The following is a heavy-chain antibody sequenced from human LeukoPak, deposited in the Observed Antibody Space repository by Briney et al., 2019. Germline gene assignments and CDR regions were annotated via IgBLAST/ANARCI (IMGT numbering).Heavy chain of an antibody. Sequence: PGGSLRLSCAASGFTFSSYAMHWVRQAPGKGLEWVAVISYDGSNKYYADSVKGRFTISRDNSKNTLYLQMNSLRAEDTAVYYCAREASGWYFRGAFDIWGQGTMVTVSS. J-gene: IGHJ3*02. CDR2: ISYDGSNK. V-gene: IGHV3-30-3*01. CDR3: AREASGWYFRGAFDI. CDR1: GFTFSSYA. D-gene: IGHD6-19*01.